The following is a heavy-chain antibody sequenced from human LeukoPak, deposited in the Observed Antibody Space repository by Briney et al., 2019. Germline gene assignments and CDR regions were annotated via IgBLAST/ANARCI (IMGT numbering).Heavy chain of an antibody. CDR1: GDTFSKYA. CDR2: IIPIFGTT. CDR3: ARDHSTDYGDYENWFDP. D-gene: IGHD4-17*01. J-gene: IGHJ5*02. Sequence: SVKVSCKASGDTFSKYAISWVRQAPGQGLEWMGGIIPIFGTTNYAQKFQGRVTITTDESTSTTYMELSSLRSEDTAVYYCARDHSTDYGDYENWFDPWGQGTLDTVST. V-gene: IGHV1-69*05.